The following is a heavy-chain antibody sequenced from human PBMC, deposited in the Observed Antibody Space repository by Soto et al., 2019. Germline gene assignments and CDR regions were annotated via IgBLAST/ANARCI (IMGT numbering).Heavy chain of an antibody. CDR2: ISSSSSTI. CDR1: GFTFSSYS. V-gene: IGHV3-48*01. D-gene: IGHD3-22*01. CDR3: ARDSDDSSGYYLLGVYYFDY. Sequence: EVQLVESGGGLVQPGGSLRLSCAASGFTFSSYSMYWVRQAPGKGLEWVSYISSSSSTIYYADSVKGRFTISRDNAKNSLYLQMNSLRAEDTAVYYCARDSDDSSGYYLLGVYYFDYWGQGTLVTVSS. J-gene: IGHJ4*02.